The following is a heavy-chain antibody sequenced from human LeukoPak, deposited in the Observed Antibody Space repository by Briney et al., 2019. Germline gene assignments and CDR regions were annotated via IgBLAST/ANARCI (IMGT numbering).Heavy chain of an antibody. Sequence: PSETLSLTCAVSGVSISSGGYSWSWIRQPPGKGLEWIGYIYHSGSTYYNPSLKSRVTISVDRSKNQFSLKLSSVTAADTAVYYCARTSIAARRANAFDIWGQGTMVTVSS. D-gene: IGHD6-6*01. CDR1: GVSISSGGYS. V-gene: IGHV4-30-2*01. CDR3: ARTSIAARRANAFDI. J-gene: IGHJ3*02. CDR2: IYHSGST.